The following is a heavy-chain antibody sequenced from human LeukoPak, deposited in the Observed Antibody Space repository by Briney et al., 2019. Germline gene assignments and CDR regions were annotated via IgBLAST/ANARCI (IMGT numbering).Heavy chain of an antibody. CDR3: ARVKGLEQWLAFDY. D-gene: IGHD6-19*01. CDR1: GGSISSYY. V-gene: IGHV4-59*08. CDR2: IYYSGST. Sequence: SETLSLTCTVSGGSISSYYWSWIRQPPGKGLEWIGYIYYSGSTNYNPSLKSRVTISVDTSKNQFSLKVTSVTAADTAVYYCARVKGLEQWLAFDYWGQGTLVTVSS. J-gene: IGHJ4*02.